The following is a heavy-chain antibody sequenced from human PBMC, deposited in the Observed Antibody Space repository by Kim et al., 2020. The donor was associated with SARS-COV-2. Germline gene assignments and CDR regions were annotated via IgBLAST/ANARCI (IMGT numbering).Heavy chain of an antibody. CDR2: IYHSGST. Sequence: SETLSLTCAVSGGSISSSNWWSWVRQPPGKGLEWIGEIYHSGSTNYNPSLKSRVTISVDKSKNQFSLKLSSVTAADTAVYYCARGGSYCSSTSCWNYWGQGTLVTVSS. J-gene: IGHJ4*02. CDR1: GGSISSSNW. D-gene: IGHD2-2*01. CDR3: ARGGSYCSSTSCWNY. V-gene: IGHV4-4*02.